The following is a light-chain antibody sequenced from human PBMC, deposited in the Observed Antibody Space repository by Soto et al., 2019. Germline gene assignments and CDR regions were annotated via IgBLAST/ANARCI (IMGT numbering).Light chain of an antibody. V-gene: IGKV1-9*01. CDR3: QQYYSYPRT. CDR2: SAS. CDR1: QGISNS. J-gene: IGKJ1*01. Sequence: DVQLTQSPSFMSLSAGDRVTITCRASQGISNSLAWYQQKPGKAPKLLIYSASTLQSGVPSRFSGSGSGTDFTLTISCLQSEDFATYYCQQYYSYPRTFGQGTKVEIK.